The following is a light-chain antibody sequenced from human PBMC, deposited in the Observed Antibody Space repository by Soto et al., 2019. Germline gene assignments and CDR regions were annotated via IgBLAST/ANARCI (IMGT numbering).Light chain of an antibody. CDR2: DVS. CDR1: SSDVGGYNY. J-gene: IGLJ1*01. CDR3: SSYTSSSTLYV. V-gene: IGLV2-14*03. Sequence: QSVLTQPASVSGSPGQSITISCTGTSSDVGGYNYVSWYQQHPGKAPKLMIYDVSNRPSGVSYRFSGSKSGNTASLTISGLLAEDEADYYCSSYTSSSTLYVFGTGTKLTVL.